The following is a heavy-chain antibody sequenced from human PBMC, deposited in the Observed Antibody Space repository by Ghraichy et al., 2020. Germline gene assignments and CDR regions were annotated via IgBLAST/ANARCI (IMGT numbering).Heavy chain of an antibody. V-gene: IGHV4-34*01. CDR2: INHSGST. CDR1: GGSFSGYY. Sequence: SETLSLTCAVYGGSFSGYYWSWIRQPPGKGLEGIGEINHSGSTNYNPSLKSRATISVDTSKNQFSLKLSSVTAADTAVYYCARVYSSGWYGWDRDWFDPWGQGTLVTVSS. D-gene: IGHD6-19*01. CDR3: ARVYSSGWYGWDRDWFDP. J-gene: IGHJ5*02.